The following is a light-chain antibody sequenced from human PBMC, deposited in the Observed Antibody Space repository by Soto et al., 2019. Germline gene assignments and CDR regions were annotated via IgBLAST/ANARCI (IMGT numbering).Light chain of an antibody. CDR1: QSVSSY. CDR3: QQRSNWPT. J-gene: IGKJ1*01. CDR2: DAS. V-gene: IGKV3-11*01. Sequence: EFVLTQSPGTLSLSPVERATLSCRASQSVSSYLAWYQQKPGQAPRLLIYDASNRATGIPARFSGSGSGTDFTLTISSLEPEDFAVYYCQQRSNWPTFGQGTKVDIK.